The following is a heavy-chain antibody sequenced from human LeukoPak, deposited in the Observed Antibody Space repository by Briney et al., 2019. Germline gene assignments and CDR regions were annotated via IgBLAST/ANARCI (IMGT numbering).Heavy chain of an antibody. Sequence: ASVKVSCKASGYTFTSYDINWVRQATGQGLEWMGWMNPNSGNTGYAQKFQGRVTMTRNTSISTAYMELSSLRSEDTAVYYCATVSAGMSVVVVDAFDIWGQGTMVTVSS. V-gene: IGHV1-8*01. CDR3: ATVSAGMSVVVVDAFDI. J-gene: IGHJ3*02. D-gene: IGHD2-15*01. CDR1: GYTFTSYD. CDR2: MNPNSGNT.